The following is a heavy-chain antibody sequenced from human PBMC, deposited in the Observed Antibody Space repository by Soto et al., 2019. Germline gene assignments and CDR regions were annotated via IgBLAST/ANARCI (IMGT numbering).Heavy chain of an antibody. CDR3: ARDGAALPGMDV. V-gene: IGHV3-33*01. D-gene: IGHD6-6*01. J-gene: IGHJ6*02. CDR1: GFTFSSYG. Sequence: PGGSLRLSCAASGFTFSSYGMHWVRQAPGKGLVWVAVIWFDGSNKYYADSVKGRFTISRDNSKNTLYLQMNSLRAEDTAVYYCARDGAALPGMDVWGQGTTVTVSS. CDR2: IWFDGSNK.